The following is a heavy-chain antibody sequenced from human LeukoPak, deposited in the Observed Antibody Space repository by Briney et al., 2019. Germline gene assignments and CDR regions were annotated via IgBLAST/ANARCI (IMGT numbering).Heavy chain of an antibody. Sequence: SETLSLTCTVSGGSTSSYYWSWIRQPPGKGLEWIGSMHYSGSTNYKPSLKSRVTISVDTSKNQFSLKLSSVTAADTAVYYCARHAYYYDRSGSYEAFDIWGQGTMVTVSS. CDR3: ARHAYYYDRSGSYEAFDI. CDR1: GGSTSSYY. V-gene: IGHV4-59*08. J-gene: IGHJ3*02. D-gene: IGHD3-22*01. CDR2: MHYSGST.